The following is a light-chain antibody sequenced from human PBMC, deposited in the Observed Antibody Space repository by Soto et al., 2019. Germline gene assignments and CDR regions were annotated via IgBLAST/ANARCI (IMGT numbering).Light chain of an antibody. CDR1: QSVSSN. CDR2: GAS. J-gene: IGKJ5*01. CDR3: QQYTNWPFA. V-gene: IGKV3-15*01. Sequence: KLRRQTPATLSVSPGESDTLSCRASQSVSSNLAWYHQKPGQAPRLLIHGASTRATGIPARFSGIGSGTEFTLTISSLQSEDFAVYYCQQYTNWPFASGQGTRLEIK.